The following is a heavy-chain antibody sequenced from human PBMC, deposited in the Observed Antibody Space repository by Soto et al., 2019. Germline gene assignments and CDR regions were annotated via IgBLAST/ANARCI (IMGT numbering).Heavy chain of an antibody. V-gene: IGHV1-58*01. CDR3: AAEGRASSYDFWDGGQH. Sequence: GASVKVSCKASGFTFTSSAVQWVRQARGQRLEWIGWIVVGSGNTNYAQKFQERVTITRDMSTSTAYMELSSLRSEDTAVYYCAAEGRASSYDFWDGGQHWGQGTLVTVSS. CDR1: GFTFTSSA. CDR2: IVVGSGNT. J-gene: IGHJ4*02. D-gene: IGHD3-3*01.